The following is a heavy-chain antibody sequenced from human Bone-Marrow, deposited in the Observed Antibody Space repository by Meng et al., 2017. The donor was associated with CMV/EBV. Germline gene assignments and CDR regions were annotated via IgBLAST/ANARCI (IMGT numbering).Heavy chain of an antibody. D-gene: IGHD6-6*01. Sequence: SETLSLTCTVSGGSISSYYWSWIRQPPGKGLEWIGYIYYSGSTNYNPSLKSRVTISVDTSKNQFSLKLSSVTAADTAVYYCAREYSSSPGVDYFDYWGQETLVAASS. CDR3: AREYSSSPGVDYFDY. CDR2: IYYSGST. CDR1: GGSISSYY. J-gene: IGHJ4*02. V-gene: IGHV4-59*01.